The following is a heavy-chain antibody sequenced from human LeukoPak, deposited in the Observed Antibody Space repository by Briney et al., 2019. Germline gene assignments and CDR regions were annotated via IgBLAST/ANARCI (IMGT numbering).Heavy chain of an antibody. CDR1: GYSISSDCY. V-gene: IGHV4-38-2*02. D-gene: IGHD1-1*01. CDR3: ARDQLELKY. CDR2: IYHSGST. Sequence: SETLSLTCTVSGYSISSDCYWGWLRQPPGGGQEWIGSIYHSGSTYYNPSLKGRVTISVDTSKNPFSLKMNILTAADTAVYYCARDQLELKYWGQGTLVTVSS. J-gene: IGHJ4*02.